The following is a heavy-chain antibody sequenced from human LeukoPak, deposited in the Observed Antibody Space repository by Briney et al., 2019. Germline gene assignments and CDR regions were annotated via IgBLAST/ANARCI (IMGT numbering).Heavy chain of an antibody. CDR1: GFTFGSYS. V-gene: IGHV3-21*01. Sequence: GGSLRLSCAASGFTFGSYSMNWVRQAPGKGLEWVSSISSSSSYIYYADSVKGRFTISRDNAKNSLYLQMNSLRAEDTAVYYCASEPYYYYYYMDVWGKGTTVTVSS. CDR3: ASEPYYYYYYMDV. CDR2: ISSSSSYI. J-gene: IGHJ6*03.